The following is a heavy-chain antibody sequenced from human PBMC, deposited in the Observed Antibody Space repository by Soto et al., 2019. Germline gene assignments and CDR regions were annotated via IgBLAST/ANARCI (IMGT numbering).Heavy chain of an antibody. J-gene: IGHJ3*02. Sequence: GGSLRLSCAASGFTFSSYAIHCFRQAPGKGLEWVAVISYDGSNKYYADSVKGRFTISRDNSKNTLYLQMNSMRAEDTAVYYCARGPQELRNAFEIWGQGTMVTVSS. CDR2: ISYDGSNK. D-gene: IGHD1-26*01. CDR3: ARGPQELRNAFEI. V-gene: IGHV3-30-3*01. CDR1: GFTFSSYA.